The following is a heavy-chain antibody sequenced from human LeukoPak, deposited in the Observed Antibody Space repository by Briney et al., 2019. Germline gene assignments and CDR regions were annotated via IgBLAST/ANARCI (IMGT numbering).Heavy chain of an antibody. D-gene: IGHD2-21*02. CDR1: GYTFTSYD. V-gene: IGHV1-8*01. CDR3: ARDKLAYCGGDCYSGS. CDR2: MNPNSGNT. Sequence: ASVKVSCKASGYTFTSYDINWVRQATGQGLEWMGWMNPNSGNTGYAQKLQGRVTMTTDTSTSTAYMELRSLRSDDTAVYYCARDKLAYCGGDCYSGSWGQGTLVTVSS. J-gene: IGHJ5*02.